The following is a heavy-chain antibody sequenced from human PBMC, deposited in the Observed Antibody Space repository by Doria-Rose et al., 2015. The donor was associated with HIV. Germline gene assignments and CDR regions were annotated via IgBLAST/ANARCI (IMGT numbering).Heavy chain of an antibody. J-gene: IGHJ4*02. V-gene: IGHV2-26*01. CDR3: ARIKSSRWYHKYYFDF. CDR2: IFSDDEG. D-gene: IGHD6-13*01. Sequence: QVTLKESGPVLVKPTETLTLTCTVSGVSLSSPGMGVSWIRQPPGKALEWLANIFSDDEGSYKTYLNSILTISSGTAKSQLVLTMTDMDPVDTATYYCARIKSSRWYHKYYFDFWGQGTLVIVSA. CDR1: GVSLSSPGMG.